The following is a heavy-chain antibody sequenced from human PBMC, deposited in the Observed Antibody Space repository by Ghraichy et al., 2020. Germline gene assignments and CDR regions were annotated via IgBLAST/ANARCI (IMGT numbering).Heavy chain of an antibody. V-gene: IGHV4-34*01. J-gene: IGHJ4*02. CDR3: ARQVLRYFDWLPTITNFDY. CDR1: GGSFSGYY. D-gene: IGHD3-9*01. CDR2: INHSGST. Sequence: SQTLSLTCAVYGGSFSGYYWSWIRQPPGKGLEWIGEINHSGSTNYNPSLKSRVTISVDTSKNQFSLKLSSVTAADTAVYYCARQVLRYFDWLPTITNFDYWGQGTLVTVSS.